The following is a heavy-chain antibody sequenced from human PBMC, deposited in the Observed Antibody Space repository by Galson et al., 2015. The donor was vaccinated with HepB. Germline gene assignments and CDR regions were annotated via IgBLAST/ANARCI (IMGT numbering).Heavy chain of an antibody. CDR1: GFTFINYG. D-gene: IGHD3-22*01. Sequence: SLRLSCAASGFTFINYGMHWVRQAPGKGLEWVAIIWYDGTDKYYADSVQGRFTISRDNSKTTLYLQMNSLRADDTAVYYCARGGVHPDTSGPSMDHWGQGTLVTVSS. V-gene: IGHV3-33*01. J-gene: IGHJ4*02. CDR3: ARGGVHPDTSGPSMDH. CDR2: IWYDGTDK.